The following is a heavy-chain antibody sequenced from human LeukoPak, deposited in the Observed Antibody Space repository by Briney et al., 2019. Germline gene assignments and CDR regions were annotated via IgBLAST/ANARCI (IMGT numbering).Heavy chain of an antibody. J-gene: IGHJ4*02. D-gene: IGHD6-19*01. CDR1: GFTFNRNA. CDR2: IGGSGDKT. CDR3: VRRGDASSGWGDHDF. V-gene: IGHV3-23*01. Sequence: GGSLRLSCAASGFTFNRNAISWVRQAPGKGLEWVSTIGGSGDKTFYADSVKGRFTISRDNSKNMVHLQMNSLTGEDTALYYCVRRGDASSGWGDHDFWGQVALVTVSS.